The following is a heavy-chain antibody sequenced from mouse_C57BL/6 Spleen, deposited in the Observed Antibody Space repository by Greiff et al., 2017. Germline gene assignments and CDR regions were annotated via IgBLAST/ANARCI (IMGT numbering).Heavy chain of an antibody. CDR2: ISSGGSYT. V-gene: IGHV5-6*01. CDR3: ARSGISYWGYFDV. J-gene: IGHJ1*03. CDR1: GFTFSSYG. D-gene: IGHD1-1*01. Sequence: EVQLVESGGDLVKPGGSLKLSCAASGFTFSSYGMSWVRQTPDKRLEWVATISSGGSYTYYPDSVKGRFTISRDNAKNTLYLQMSSLKSEDTAMYYCARSGISYWGYFDVWGTGTTVTVSS.